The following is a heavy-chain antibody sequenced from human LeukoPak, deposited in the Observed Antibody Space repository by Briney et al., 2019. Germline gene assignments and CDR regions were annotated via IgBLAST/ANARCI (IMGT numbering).Heavy chain of an antibody. CDR3: ATAVHYYDSSGYSY. CDR2: FDPEDGET. D-gene: IGHD3-22*01. J-gene: IGHJ4*02. Sequence: ASVKVSCKVSGYTLTELSMHWVRQAPGKGLEWMGGFDPEDGETIYAQKFQGRVTMTEDTSTDTAYMELSSLRSEDTAVYYCATAVHYYDSSGYSYWGQGTLVTVSS. CDR1: GYTLTELS. V-gene: IGHV1-24*01.